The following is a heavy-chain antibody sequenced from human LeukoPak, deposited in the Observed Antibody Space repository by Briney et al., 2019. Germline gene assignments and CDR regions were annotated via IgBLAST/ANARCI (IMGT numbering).Heavy chain of an antibody. D-gene: IGHD3-9*01. CDR2: IDPSDSYT. CDR1: GYSFSNYW. V-gene: IGHV5-10-1*01. CDR3: ARSLRYLDWFPDIYYYYGMDV. J-gene: IGHJ6*02. Sequence: PGESLKISCKGSGYSFSNYWINWVRQMPGKGLEWMGRIDPSDSYTNYSPSFQGHVTISADKSISTAYLQWSSLKASDTAMYYCARSLRYLDWFPDIYYYYGMDVWGQGTTVTVSS.